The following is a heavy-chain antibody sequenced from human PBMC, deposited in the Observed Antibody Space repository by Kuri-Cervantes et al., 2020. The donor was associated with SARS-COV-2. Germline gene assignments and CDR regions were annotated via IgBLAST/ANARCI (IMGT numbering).Heavy chain of an antibody. V-gene: IGHV3-23*01. J-gene: IGHJ6*01. CDR3: AKDDYYYGMDV. CDR2: ISGSGGST. CDR1: GGTFSSYA. Sequence: SCKASGGTFSSYAMSWVRQAPGKGLEWVSAISGSGGSTYYADSVKGRFTISRDNSKNTLYLQMNSLRAEDTAVYYCAKDDYYYGMDVWGQGTTVTGSS.